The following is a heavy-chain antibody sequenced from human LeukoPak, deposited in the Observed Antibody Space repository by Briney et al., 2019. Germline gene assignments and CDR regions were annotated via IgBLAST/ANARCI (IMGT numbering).Heavy chain of an antibody. V-gene: IGHV3-23*01. Sequence: GGSLRLSCAASGFTSMNYAMNWVRQAPGKGLEWVSVLIGSSGSTDYADSVKGRFTISRDTSKNTAFLQMNSLRAEDTAIYYCAKGAYDYIEMGYFDSWGQGSLVTVSS. CDR1: GFTSMNYA. CDR2: LIGSSGST. D-gene: IGHD5-12*01. CDR3: AKGAYDYIEMGYFDS. J-gene: IGHJ4*02.